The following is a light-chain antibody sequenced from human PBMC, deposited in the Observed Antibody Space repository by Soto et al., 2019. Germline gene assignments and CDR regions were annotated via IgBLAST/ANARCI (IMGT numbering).Light chain of an antibody. J-gene: IGKJ2*01. Sequence: DIQVTQSPSSLPVSIGDRITITCRSSQTISVYLNWYQKKPGTPPKLLIYAASNLQGGVPSRFSGRGSGTDFTLTISSLQPEDYATYFCQQSYSMPYAFGPGTKVEIK. CDR1: QTISVY. V-gene: IGKV1-39*01. CDR2: AAS. CDR3: QQSYSMPYA.